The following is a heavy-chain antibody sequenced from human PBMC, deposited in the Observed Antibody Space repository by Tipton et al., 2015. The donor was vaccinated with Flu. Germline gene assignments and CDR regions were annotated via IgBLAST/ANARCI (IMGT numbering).Heavy chain of an antibody. J-gene: IGHJ6*02. CDR2: IYTSGST. CDR1: GGSFSGYY. CDR3: ARGPQLVLDYYYGMDV. Sequence: GLVKPSETLSLTCAVYGGSFSGYYWSWIRQPAGKGLEWIGRIYTSGSTNYNPSLKSRVTISVDTSKNQFSLKLSSVTAADTAVYYCARGPQLVLDYYYGMDVWGQGTTVTVSS. D-gene: IGHD6-13*01. V-gene: IGHV4-4*07.